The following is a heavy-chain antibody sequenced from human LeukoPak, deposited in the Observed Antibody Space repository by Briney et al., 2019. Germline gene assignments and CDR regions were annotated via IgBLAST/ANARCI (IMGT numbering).Heavy chain of an antibody. Sequence: SETLSLTCTVSGGSISSSSYYWGWIRQPPGKGLEWIGEIYHSGSTNYNPSLQSRVTISVDKSNNHFSLRLTSVTAADTAVYYCATNGWYCLDHWGQGALVTVSS. CDR3: ATNGWYCLDH. V-gene: IGHV4-39*02. J-gene: IGHJ1*01. CDR1: GGSISSSSYY. CDR2: IYHSGST. D-gene: IGHD6-19*01.